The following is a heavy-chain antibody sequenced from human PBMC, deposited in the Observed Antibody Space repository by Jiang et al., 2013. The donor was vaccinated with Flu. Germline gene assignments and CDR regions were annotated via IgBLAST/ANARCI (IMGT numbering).Heavy chain of an antibody. CDR1: GFTSSSYW. J-gene: IGHJ4*02. CDR2: INTDGSST. V-gene: IGHV3-74*03. CDR3: ARGYSNSEAY. Sequence: RLSCAASGFTSSSYWMHWVRQAPGKGLVWVSRINTDGSSTTYADSVKDRFTISRDNAKNTVYLQMNSLRAEDTAVYYCARGYSNSEAYWGQGTLVTVSS. D-gene: IGHD4-11*01.